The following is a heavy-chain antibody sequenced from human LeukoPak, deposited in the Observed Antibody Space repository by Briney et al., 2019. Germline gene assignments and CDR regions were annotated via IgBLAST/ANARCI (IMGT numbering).Heavy chain of an antibody. D-gene: IGHD5-18*01. CDR2: IKKDGREN. CDR1: GFPLISYW. J-gene: IGHJ4*02. V-gene: IGHV3-7*01. Sequence: GGPLRLSCAASGFPLISYWVSGVGRAPGKGLEGVANIKKDGRENYYVDSVKARFTISRDNAKKSLYLQMKSLRAEDTAVYYCARHLSGVTGYSYGRGIDYWGQGTLVTVSS. CDR3: ARHLSGVTGYSYGRGIDY.